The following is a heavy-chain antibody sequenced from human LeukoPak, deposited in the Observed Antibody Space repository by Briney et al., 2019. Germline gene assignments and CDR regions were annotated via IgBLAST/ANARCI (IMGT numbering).Heavy chain of an antibody. CDR2: INTNTENP. CDR1: GYTFTSYA. D-gene: IGHD2-21*01. CDR3: ARDRLWWAHAFDI. Sequence: ASVKLSCKSSGYTFTSYAMNWVRQAPGQGLEWMGWINTNTENPTYAQGFTGRFVFSLDTSVSTAYLQISSLKAEDTAVYYCARDRLWWAHAFDIWGQGTMFTVSS. J-gene: IGHJ3*02. V-gene: IGHV7-4-1*02.